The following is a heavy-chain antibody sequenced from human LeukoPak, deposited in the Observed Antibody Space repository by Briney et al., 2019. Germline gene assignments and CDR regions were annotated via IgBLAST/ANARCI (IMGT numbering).Heavy chain of an antibody. CDR1: GFTVSSNY. D-gene: IGHD6-19*01. J-gene: IGHJ3*02. Sequence: GGSLRLSCAASGFTVSSNYMSWVRQAPGKGLVWVSRINSDGSSISYADSVKGRFTISRDNAKNTLYLQMNSVRAEDTAVYYCARNPPNQWLVHDAFDIWGQGTMVTVPS. V-gene: IGHV3-74*01. CDR2: INSDGSSI. CDR3: ARNPPNQWLVHDAFDI.